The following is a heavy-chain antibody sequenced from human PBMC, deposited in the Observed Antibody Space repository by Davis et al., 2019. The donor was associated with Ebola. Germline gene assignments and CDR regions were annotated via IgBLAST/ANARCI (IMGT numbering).Heavy chain of an antibody. J-gene: IGHJ4*02. Sequence: PGGSLRLSCAASGFTFSSYSMNWVRQAPGKGLEWVSSISGSRSYEYYTESVRGRFTISRDNAKNSLYLQMNSLRADDTAVYYCARADQLRGQGTLVTVSS. CDR3: ARADQL. CDR1: GFTFSSYS. D-gene: IGHD2-2*01. CDR2: ISGSRSYE. V-gene: IGHV3-21*01.